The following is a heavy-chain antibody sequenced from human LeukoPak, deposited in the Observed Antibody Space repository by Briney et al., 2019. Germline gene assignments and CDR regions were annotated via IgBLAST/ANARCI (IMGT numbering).Heavy chain of an antibody. D-gene: IGHD3-10*01. CDR1: GGSISSSSYY. Sequence: SETLSLTCTVSGGSISSSSYYWGWIRQPPGKGLEWIGSIYYSGSTYYNPSLKSRVTISVDTSKNQFSLKLSSVTAADTAVYYCASQIIWFGERETFDYWGQGTLVTVSS. CDR3: ASQIIWFGERETFDY. J-gene: IGHJ4*02. V-gene: IGHV4-39*01. CDR2: IYYSGST.